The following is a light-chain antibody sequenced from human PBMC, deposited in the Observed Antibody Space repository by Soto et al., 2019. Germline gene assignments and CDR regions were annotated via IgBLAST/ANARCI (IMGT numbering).Light chain of an antibody. CDR2: EVS. CDR1: SSDVGGYDY. CDR3: SSYRDTSILV. Sequence: QSALTQPASVSASPGQSITISCSGSSSDVGGYDYVSWYQQHPGKAPKLMIYEVSNRTSGVSDRFSGSKSGNTASLTISGLQADDEADYYCSSYRDTSILVFGPGTKVTVL. V-gene: IGLV2-14*01. J-gene: IGLJ1*01.